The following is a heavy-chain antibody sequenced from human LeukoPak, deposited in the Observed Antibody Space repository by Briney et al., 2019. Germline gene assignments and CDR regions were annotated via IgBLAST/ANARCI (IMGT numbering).Heavy chain of an antibody. D-gene: IGHD3-3*01. V-gene: IGHV3-43*02. Sequence: GGSLRLSCAASGFTFDDYAMHWVRQAPGKGLEWVSLISGDGGSTYYADSVKGRFTISRDNSKNSLYLQMNSLRTEDTALYYCAKEGRFLEWLSNYYYMDVWGKGTTVTVSS. CDR1: GFTFDDYA. CDR3: AKEGRFLEWLSNYYYMDV. CDR2: ISGDGGST. J-gene: IGHJ6*03.